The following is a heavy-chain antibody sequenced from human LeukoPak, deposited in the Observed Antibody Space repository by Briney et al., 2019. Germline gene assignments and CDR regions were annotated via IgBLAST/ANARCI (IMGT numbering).Heavy chain of an antibody. Sequence: GGSLRLSCAASGFTFSSYEMNWVGQAPGKGLEWVSYISSSGSTIYYADSVKGRFTISRDNAKNSLYLQMNSLRAEDTAVYYCAREGSYYDSPDAFDIWGQGTMVTVSS. V-gene: IGHV3-48*03. D-gene: IGHD3-22*01. CDR2: ISSSGSTI. CDR3: AREGSYYDSPDAFDI. CDR1: GFTFSSYE. J-gene: IGHJ3*02.